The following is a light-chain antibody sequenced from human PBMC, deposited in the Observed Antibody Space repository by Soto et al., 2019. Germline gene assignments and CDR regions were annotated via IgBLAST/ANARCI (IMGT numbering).Light chain of an antibody. J-gene: IGKJ1*01. CDR3: KQYGSSVT. CDR1: QSVSNNY. CDR2: GAS. Sequence: EIVLTQSPGTLSLSPGERANLSCRASQSVSNNYLDWFQQKPGQAPRLLIYGASNRATGIPDRFSGSGYGTDFTLTLSRLEPDDFAVYYCKQYGSSVTFGQGTKVEIK. V-gene: IGKV3-20*01.